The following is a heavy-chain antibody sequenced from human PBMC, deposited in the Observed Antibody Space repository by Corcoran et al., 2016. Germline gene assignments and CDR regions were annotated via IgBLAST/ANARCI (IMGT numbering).Heavy chain of an antibody. V-gene: IGHV5-51*01. CDR2: IYPGDSDT. CDR1: GYGFTSYW. J-gene: IGHJ4*02. D-gene: IGHD2-15*01. Sequence: EVQLVQSGAEVKKPGESLKISCKGSGYGFTSYWIGWVRQMPGRGLEWMGIIYPGDSDTRYSPSFRGQVTISADKSISTAYLPWSSLKASDTAIYYCAGGPPSQRWYFGEWGEGTLVTGSS. CDR3: AGGPPSQRWYFGE.